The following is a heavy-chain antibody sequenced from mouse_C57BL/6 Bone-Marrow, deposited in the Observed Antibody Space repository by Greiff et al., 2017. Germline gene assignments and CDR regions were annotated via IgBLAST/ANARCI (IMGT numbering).Heavy chain of an antibody. CDR1: GYTFTSYW. CDR2: IYPGSGST. V-gene: IGHV1-55*01. J-gene: IGHJ3*01. D-gene: IGHD1-1*01. Sequence: QVQLQQPGAELVKPGASVKMSCKASGYTFTSYWITWVKQRPGQGLEWIGDIYPGSGSTNYNEKFKSKATLTVDTSSSTAYMQLSSLTSEDSAVXYCARSPYYYGSSYAFAYWGQGTLVTVSA. CDR3: ARSPYYYGSSYAFAY.